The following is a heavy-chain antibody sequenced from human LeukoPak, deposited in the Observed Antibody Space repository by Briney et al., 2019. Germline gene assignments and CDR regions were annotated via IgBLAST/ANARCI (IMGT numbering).Heavy chain of an antibody. D-gene: IGHD3-10*01. CDR2: INHSGST. V-gene: IGHV4-34*01. J-gene: IGHJ5*02. CDR1: GGSFSGYY. Sequence: PSETLSLTCAVYGGSFSGYYWSWIRQPPGKGPEWIGEINHSGSTNYNPSLKSRVTISVDTSKNQFSLKLSSVTAADTAVYYCARGRGITMVRGVIHWFNPWGQGTLVTVSS. CDR3: ARGRGITMVRGVIHWFNP.